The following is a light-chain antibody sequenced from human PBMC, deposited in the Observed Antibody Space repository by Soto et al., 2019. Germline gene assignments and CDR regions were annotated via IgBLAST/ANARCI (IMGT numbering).Light chain of an antibody. CDR1: QSVSNNY. J-gene: IGKJ5*01. V-gene: IGKV3D-20*02. CDR2: GAS. CDR3: QQRSNWPPGIT. Sequence: EIVLTQSPGTLSLSPGERATLSCRSSQSVSNNYLAWYQHKPGQAPRLLIYGASSRATGIPDRFSGSGSGTDFTLTISSLEPEDFAVYYCQQRSNWPPGITFGQGTRLEI.